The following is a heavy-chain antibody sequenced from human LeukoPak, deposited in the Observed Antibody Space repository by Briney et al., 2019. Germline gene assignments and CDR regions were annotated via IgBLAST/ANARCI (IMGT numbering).Heavy chain of an antibody. CDR1: GGSINNSSYY. D-gene: IGHD4-23*01. CDR3: ARAPLLKVVTYRVPYYFYYMDV. V-gene: IGHV4-39*07. J-gene: IGHJ6*03. CDR2: MYYSGST. Sequence: SETLSLTCTVSGGSINNSSYYWGWIRQPPWKGLEWIGSMYYSGSTYYNASLKSRVTISVDTSKNQFSLKLSSVTAADTAVYYCARAPLLKVVTYRVPYYFYYMDVWGKGTSVTVSS.